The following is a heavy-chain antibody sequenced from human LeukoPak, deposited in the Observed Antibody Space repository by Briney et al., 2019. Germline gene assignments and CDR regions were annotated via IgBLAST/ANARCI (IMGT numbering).Heavy chain of an antibody. Sequence: ASVKVSCKASGFTFSSYGISWVRQAPGQGLEWMGWISAYNGKTNYAQKFQGRVTMTTDTSTSTAYMDLKSLRSDDTAVYYCARGGALTSFDSWGQGTLITVSS. D-gene: IGHD1-26*01. CDR1: GFTFSSYG. CDR2: ISAYNGKT. J-gene: IGHJ4*02. CDR3: ARGGALTSFDS. V-gene: IGHV1-18*01.